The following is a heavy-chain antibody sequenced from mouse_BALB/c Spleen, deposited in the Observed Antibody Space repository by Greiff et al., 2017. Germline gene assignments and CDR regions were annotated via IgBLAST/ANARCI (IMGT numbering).Heavy chain of an antibody. CDR1: GFNIKDYY. V-gene: IGHV14-1*02. CDR2: IDPENGNT. D-gene: IGHD1-1*01. J-gene: IGHJ2*01. Sequence: EVQLQQSGAELVRPGALVKLSCKASGFNIKDYYMHWVKQRPEQGLEWIGWIDPENGNTIYDPKFQGKASITADTSSNTAYLQLSSLTSEDTAVYYCARSLQRSPYDLDYWGQGTTVTVSS. CDR3: ARSLQRSPYDLDY.